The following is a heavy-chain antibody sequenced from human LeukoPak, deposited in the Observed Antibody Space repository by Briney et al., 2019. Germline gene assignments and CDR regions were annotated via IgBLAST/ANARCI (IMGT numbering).Heavy chain of an antibody. V-gene: IGHV3-21*01. D-gene: IGHD3-22*01. J-gene: IGHJ4*02. Sequence: PGGSLRLSCAASGFTFSSYSMNWVRQAPGKGLEWVSSISSSSSYIYYADSVKGRFTISRDNAKNSLYLQMNSLSAEDTAVYYCAIYYDSSGYYSPFDYWGQGTLVTVSS. CDR2: ISSSSSYI. CDR3: AIYYDSSGYYSPFDY. CDR1: GFTFSSYS.